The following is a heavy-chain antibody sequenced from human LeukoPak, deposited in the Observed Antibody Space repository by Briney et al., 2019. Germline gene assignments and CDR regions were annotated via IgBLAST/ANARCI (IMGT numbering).Heavy chain of an antibody. CDR3: ARDLFPDIVVVPAAWWFDP. Sequence: ASVKVSRKASGYTFTGYYMHWVRQAPGQGLEWMGWINPNSGGTNYAQKFQGRVTMTRDTSISTAYMELSRLRSDDTAVYYCARDLFPDIVVVPAAWWFDPWGQGTLVTVSS. J-gene: IGHJ5*02. D-gene: IGHD2-2*01. CDR2: INPNSGGT. CDR1: GYTFTGYY. V-gene: IGHV1-2*02.